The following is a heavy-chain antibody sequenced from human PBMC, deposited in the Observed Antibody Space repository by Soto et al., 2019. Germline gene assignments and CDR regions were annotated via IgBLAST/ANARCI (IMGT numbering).Heavy chain of an antibody. D-gene: IGHD2-2*01. V-gene: IGHV3-74*01. CDR2: INSDGSST. Sequence: SGGSLRLSCAASGFTFSSYWMHWVRQAPGKGLVWVSRINSDGSSTSYADSVKGRFTISRDNAKNTLYLQMNSLRAEDTAVYYCARGLRRIVVVPAAAIDYWGQGTLVTVSS. CDR3: ARGLRRIVVVPAAAIDY. CDR1: GFTFSSYW. J-gene: IGHJ4*02.